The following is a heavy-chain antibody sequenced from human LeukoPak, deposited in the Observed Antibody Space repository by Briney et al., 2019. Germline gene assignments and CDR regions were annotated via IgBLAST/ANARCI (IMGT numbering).Heavy chain of an antibody. CDR2: IIGSGSST. D-gene: IGHD6-13*01. V-gene: IGHV3-23*01. Sequence: PGGSLRLSCAASGFTFSSYAMSWVRQAPGKGLEWVSAIIGSGSSTYYADSVKGRFTISRDNSKNTLFLQMSSLRAEDTAVYYCAKDQAQQLVLDFWGQGTLVTVSS. CDR1: GFTFSSYA. CDR3: AKDQAQQLVLDF. J-gene: IGHJ4*02.